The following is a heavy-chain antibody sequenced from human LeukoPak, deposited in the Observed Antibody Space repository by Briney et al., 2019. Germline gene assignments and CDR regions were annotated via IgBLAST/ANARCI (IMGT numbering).Heavy chain of an antibody. V-gene: IGHV3-30*02. J-gene: IGHJ3*02. Sequence: GGSLRLSCAASGFTFSSYGMHWVRQAPGKGLEWVAFIRYDGSNKYYADSVKGRFTISRDKSKNMLYLQMNSLRAEDTAVYYCASNYYVTKAAFDIWGQGTMVTVSS. CDR1: GFTFSSYG. D-gene: IGHD3-10*02. CDR3: ASNYYVTKAAFDI. CDR2: IRYDGSNK.